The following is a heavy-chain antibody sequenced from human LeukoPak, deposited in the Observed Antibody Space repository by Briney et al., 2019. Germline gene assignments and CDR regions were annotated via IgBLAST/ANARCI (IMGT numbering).Heavy chain of an antibody. Sequence: GGSLRLSCAASGFTFSYYAMNWVRQAPGKGLEWVSSISSGSTYMYYADSVKGRFTISRDNAKNSLYLQMNSLRAEDTAVYYCARDPYSGGYGDYYYYYMDVWGKGTTVTISS. J-gene: IGHJ6*03. CDR3: ARDPYSGGYGDYYYYYMDV. CDR1: GFTFSYYA. CDR2: ISSGSTYM. D-gene: IGHD1-26*01. V-gene: IGHV3-21*01.